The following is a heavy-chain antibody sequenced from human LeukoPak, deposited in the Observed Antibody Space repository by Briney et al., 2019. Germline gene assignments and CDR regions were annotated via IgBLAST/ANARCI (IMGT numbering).Heavy chain of an antibody. J-gene: IGHJ3*02. CDR3: ARRYCSGGSCYSERGAFDI. CDR1: GGSISSTYY. CDR2: IYYSGTT. D-gene: IGHD2-15*01. V-gene: IGHV4-39*07. Sequence: SETLSLTCTVSGGSISSTYYWDWIRQPPGKGLEWIGSIYYSGTTYYDPSLKSRVTISVDTSKNQFSLKLSSVTAADTAVYYCARRYCSGGSCYSERGAFDIWGQGTMVTVSS.